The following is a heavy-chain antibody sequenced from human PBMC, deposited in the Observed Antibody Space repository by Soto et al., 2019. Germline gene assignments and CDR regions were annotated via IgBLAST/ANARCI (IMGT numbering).Heavy chain of an antibody. J-gene: IGHJ5*01. CDR2: INSDGSST. V-gene: IGHV3-74*01. Sequence: GGSLRLSCVASGFTFRSYWMHWVRQAPGKGLVWVARINSDGSSTSYAGSVRGRFTISRDDSENTLSLEMNNLRADDTAVYYCVRECKDYVSFWFDSWGQGTLVTVSS. D-gene: IGHD4-17*01. CDR1: GFTFRSYW. CDR3: VRECKDYVSFWFDS.